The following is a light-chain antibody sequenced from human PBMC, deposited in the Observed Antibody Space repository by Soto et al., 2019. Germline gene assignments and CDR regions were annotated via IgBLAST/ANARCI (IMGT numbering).Light chain of an antibody. J-gene: IGLJ3*02. CDR3: QSYDSRLSYFWV. V-gene: IGLV1-40*01. CDR2: GGS. Sequence: QSVLTQPPSVSGAPGQRVTISCTGSSSNIGAGFDVHWYQQLPGTAPRLLIYGGSNRPSGVPDRFSGSKSGTSASLAITGLQDEDEADYYCQSYDSRLSYFWVFAGGTKVTVL. CDR1: SSNIGAGFD.